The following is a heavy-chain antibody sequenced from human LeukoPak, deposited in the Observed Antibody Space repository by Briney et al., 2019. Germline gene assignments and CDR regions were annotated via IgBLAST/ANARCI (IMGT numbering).Heavy chain of an antibody. CDR2: ISAYNGNT. D-gene: IGHD3-3*01. CDR1: GYTFTSYG. CDR3: ARVEGPGFWSGYYKRLNDY. Sequence: ASVKVSCKASGYTFTSYGISWVRQAPGQGLEWMGWISAYNGNTNYAQKLQGRVTMTTDTSTSTAYMELRSLRSDDTAVYYCARVEGPGFWSGYYKRLNDYWGQGTLVTVSS. J-gene: IGHJ4*02. V-gene: IGHV1-18*01.